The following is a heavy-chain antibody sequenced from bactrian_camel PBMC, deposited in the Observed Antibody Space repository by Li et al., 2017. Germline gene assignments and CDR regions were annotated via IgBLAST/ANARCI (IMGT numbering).Heavy chain of an antibody. CDR1: GFTSPLTLENKC. Sequence: HVQLVESGGGSVQQGGSLNVSCTASGFTSPLTLENKCMGWFRETPGKEREGVATINSNGDTRYIDSVKGRFTISKDNDKNTLYLQMDSLKTEDSAMYYCAAADSTSSSAWALLNHGAPNYWGQGTQVTVS. D-gene: IGHD1*01. V-gene: IGHV3S53*01. CDR2: INSNGDT. CDR3: AAADSTSSSAWALLNHGAPNY. J-gene: IGHJ4*01.